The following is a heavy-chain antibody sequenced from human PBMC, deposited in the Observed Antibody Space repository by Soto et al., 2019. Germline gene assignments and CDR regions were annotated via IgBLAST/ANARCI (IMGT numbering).Heavy chain of an antibody. J-gene: IGHJ4*02. D-gene: IGHD6-13*01. CDR1: GFTFSRYG. CDR3: AGSGYSTPLDY. Sequence: GGSLRLSCAASGFTFSRYGMHWVRQAPGKGLEWVAVIWYDGSKIYYADSEKGRFTISRDNSKNTLYLQMNSLGAEDTAVYYCAGSGYSTPLDYWGQGTLVTVSS. CDR2: IWYDGSKI. V-gene: IGHV3-33*01.